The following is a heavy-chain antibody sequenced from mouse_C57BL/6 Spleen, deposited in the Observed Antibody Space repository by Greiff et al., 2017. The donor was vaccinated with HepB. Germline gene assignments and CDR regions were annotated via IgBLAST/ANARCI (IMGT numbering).Heavy chain of an antibody. Sequence: QVQLKESGAELVRPGASVKLSCKASGYTFTDYYINWVKQRPGQGLEWIARIYPGSGNTNYNDKFKGKATLTAEKSSSTAYMQLSSLPSEDSAVYFWARFDGYSYYLDYWGQGTTLTVSS. J-gene: IGHJ2*01. V-gene: IGHV1-76*01. CDR3: ARFDGYSYYLDY. CDR2: IYPGSGNT. D-gene: IGHD2-3*01. CDR1: GYTFTDYY.